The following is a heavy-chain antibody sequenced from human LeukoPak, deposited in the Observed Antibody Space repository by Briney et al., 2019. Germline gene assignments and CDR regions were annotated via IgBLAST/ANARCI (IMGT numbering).Heavy chain of an antibody. D-gene: IGHD3-3*01. CDR1: GFTFSSYA. Sequence: GGSLRLSCAASGFTFSSYAMSWVRQAPGKGLEWVSAISGSGGSTYYADSVKGRFTNSRDNSKNTLYLQMNSLRAEDTAVYYCAKGHHYDFWSGYYIFDWGQGTLVTVSS. J-gene: IGHJ4*02. CDR3: AKGHHYDFWSGYYIFD. V-gene: IGHV3-23*01. CDR2: ISGSGGST.